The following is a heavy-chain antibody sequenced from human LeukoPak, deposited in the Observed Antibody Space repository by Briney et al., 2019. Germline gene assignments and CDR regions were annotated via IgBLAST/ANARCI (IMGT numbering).Heavy chain of an antibody. D-gene: IGHD4-11*01. CDR2: IRYNGSNK. J-gene: IGHJ4*02. V-gene: IGHV3-30*02. Sequence: PGGSLRLSCAASGFTFSSYGMHWVRQAPGKGLEWVAFIRYNGSNKYYADSVKGRFTISRDNSKNTLYLQMNSLRAEDTAVYYCAKETTVTIDYWGQGTLVTVYS. CDR3: AKETTVTIDY. CDR1: GFTFSSYG.